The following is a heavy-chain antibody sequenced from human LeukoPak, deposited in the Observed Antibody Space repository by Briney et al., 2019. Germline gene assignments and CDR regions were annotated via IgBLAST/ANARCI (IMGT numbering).Heavy chain of an antibody. V-gene: IGHV4-4*07. CDR2: IYTSGST. CDR1: GGSISSYY. D-gene: IGHD3-22*01. Sequence: SETLSLTCTVSGGSISSYYWIWIPQPAGKRLEWIGRIYTSGSTNYNPSLKSRVTMSVHTPRNQYSLTLSSVTAADTAVYYCARDRSIGDYDSSRYYPPYWYLDLWGRGTLVTVSS. CDR3: ARDRSIGDYDSSRYYPPYWYLDL. J-gene: IGHJ2*01.